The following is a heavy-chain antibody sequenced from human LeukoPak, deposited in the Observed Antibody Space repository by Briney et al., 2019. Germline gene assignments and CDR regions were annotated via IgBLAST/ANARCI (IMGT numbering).Heavy chain of an antibody. CDR3: ARDYSRLRWLVHWFDP. V-gene: IGHV1-2*02. CDR1: GYTFTGYY. CDR2: INPNSGGT. J-gene: IGHJ5*02. Sequence: ASVKVSCKAYGYTFTGYYMHWVRQAPGQGLEWMGWINPNSGGTNYAQKFQGRVTMTRDTSISTVYMELSSLRSEDTAVYYCARDYSRLRWLVHWFDPWGQGTLVTVSS. D-gene: IGHD6-19*01.